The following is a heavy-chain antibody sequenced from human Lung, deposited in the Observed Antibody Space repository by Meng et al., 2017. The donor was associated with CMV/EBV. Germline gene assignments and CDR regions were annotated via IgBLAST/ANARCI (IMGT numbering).Heavy chain of an antibody. CDR1: GFTFSSFA. CDR3: AKAYSGSWYREYYDY. Sequence: ESLKISCAASGFTFSSFAMSWVRQAPGKGLEWDSAITASGGSTYYADSVKGRFTISRDNSKNTLYLQMNSLRAEDTAVYYCAKAYSGSWYREYYDYWGQGXLVTVSS. CDR2: ITASGGST. V-gene: IGHV3-23*01. D-gene: IGHD6-13*01. J-gene: IGHJ4*02.